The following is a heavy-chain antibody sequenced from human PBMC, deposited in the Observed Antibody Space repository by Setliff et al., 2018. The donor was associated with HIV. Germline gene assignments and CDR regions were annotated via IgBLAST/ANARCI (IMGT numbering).Heavy chain of an antibody. Sequence: ASVQVSCKASGYTFTSYYMHWVRQAPGQGLEWMGIINPSGGSTIYVQKFQGRVTMTRDTSTSTVYMELSSLRSEDTAVYYCARVRYCSGGSCYGGEYWFDPWGQGTLVTVSS. D-gene: IGHD2-15*01. V-gene: IGHV1-46*01. J-gene: IGHJ5*02. CDR2: INPSGGST. CDR1: GYTFTSYY. CDR3: ARVRYCSGGSCYGGEYWFDP.